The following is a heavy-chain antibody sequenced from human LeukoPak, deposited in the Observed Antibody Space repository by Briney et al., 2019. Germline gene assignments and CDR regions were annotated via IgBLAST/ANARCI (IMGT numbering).Heavy chain of an antibody. CDR2: INHSGST. J-gene: IGHJ6*02. V-gene: IGHV4-34*01. Sequence: SETLSLTCAVYGGSFSGYYWSWIRQPPGKGLEWIGEINHSGSTNYNPSLKSRVTISVDTSKNQFSLKLSSVTAADTAVYYCARGPGYSSGWFGKGTYSYYGMDVWGQGTTVTVSS. CDR1: GGSFSGYY. D-gene: IGHD6-19*01. CDR3: ARGPGYSSGWFGKGTYSYYGMDV.